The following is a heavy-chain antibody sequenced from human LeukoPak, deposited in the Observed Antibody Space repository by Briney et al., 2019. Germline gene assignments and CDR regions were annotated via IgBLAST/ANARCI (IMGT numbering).Heavy chain of an antibody. D-gene: IGHD3-10*01. J-gene: IGHJ4*02. CDR2: ISGSGGST. CDR3: AKWGDYYGSGSYYPYFDY. Sequence: GRSLRLSCAASGFTFSSYAMHWVRQAPGKGLEWVSAISGSGGSTYYADSVKGRFTISRDNSKNTLYLQMNSLRAEDTAVYYCAKWGDYYGSGSYYPYFDYWGQGTLVTVSS. V-gene: IGHV3-23*01. CDR1: GFTFSSYA.